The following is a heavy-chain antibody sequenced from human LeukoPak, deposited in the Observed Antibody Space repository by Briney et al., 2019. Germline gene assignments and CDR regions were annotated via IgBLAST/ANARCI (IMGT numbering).Heavy chain of an antibody. D-gene: IGHD6-13*01. CDR2: IKPSGGST. CDR3: ARVNGQQLAIDY. J-gene: IGHJ4*02. V-gene: IGHV1-46*01. CDR1: GYTFTTYY. Sequence: AGVKVSCKASGYTFTTYYIHWVRQAPGQGLEWMGIIKPSGGSTSYAQKFQGRVTMTRDTSTSTVYMEVSSLRSEDTAVYYCARVNGQQLAIDYWGQGTLVTVST.